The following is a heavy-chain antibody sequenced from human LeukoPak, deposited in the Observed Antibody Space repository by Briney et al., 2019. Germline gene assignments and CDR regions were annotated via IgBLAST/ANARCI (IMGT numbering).Heavy chain of an antibody. CDR3: ARHFPRDSSGNDAFDI. Sequence: PSDTLSLTCSVSGGPIRIYYCICIPQPPGRGLEGIGYIYYSGSTNYNPSRRSRVTISVDTSKNQFALKLSSVTAADTAVYYCARHFPRDSSGNDAFDIWGQGTMVTVSS. J-gene: IGHJ3*02. V-gene: IGHV4-59*08. CDR1: GGPIRIYY. CDR2: IYYSGST. D-gene: IGHD3-22*01.